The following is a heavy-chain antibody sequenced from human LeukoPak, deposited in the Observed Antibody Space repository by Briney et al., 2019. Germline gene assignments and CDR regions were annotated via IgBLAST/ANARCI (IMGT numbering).Heavy chain of an antibody. CDR3: ARLGYCSGGSCYEHHYYYYMDV. J-gene: IGHJ6*03. D-gene: IGHD2-15*01. V-gene: IGHV1-2*06. Sequence: ASVKVSCKASGYTFTGYYMHWVRQAPGQGLEWMGRINPNSGGTNYAQKFQGRVTMTRDTSISTAYMELSRLRSDDTAVYYCARLGYCSGGSCYEHHYYYYMDVWGKGTTVTVSS. CDR2: INPNSGGT. CDR1: GYTFTGYY.